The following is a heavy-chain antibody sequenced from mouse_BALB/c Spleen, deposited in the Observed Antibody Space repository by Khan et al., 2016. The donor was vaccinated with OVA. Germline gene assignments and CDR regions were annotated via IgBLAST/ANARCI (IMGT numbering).Heavy chain of an antibody. V-gene: IGHV3-2*02. J-gene: IGHJ2*01. D-gene: IGHD1-1*01. Sequence: EVQLQESGPGLLKPSQSLSLTCTVTGYSITSYYVWYGRRQSPGNKLEWMTFISYSDSTSYTPSLRRRFFITRDTAKNQFYLQLNCVTTEDTATYYCASVWLLIRYPDYFDYWGQGTPLTVSS. CDR1: GYSITSYYV. CDR2: ISYSDST. CDR3: ASVWLLIRYPDYFDY.